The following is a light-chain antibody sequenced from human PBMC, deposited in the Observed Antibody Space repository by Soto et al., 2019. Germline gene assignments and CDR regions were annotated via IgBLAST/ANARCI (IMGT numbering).Light chain of an antibody. V-gene: IGKV1-5*03. Sequence: DIQMTQSPSTLSASVGDRVTITCRASQSISNWLAWYQQKPRKAPKILIYKASSLEGGVPPRFSGSGSGTQFTLTISSLQPDDFATYYCQQYNSYPLTFGGGTKVEIK. CDR3: QQYNSYPLT. CDR2: KAS. J-gene: IGKJ4*01. CDR1: QSISNW.